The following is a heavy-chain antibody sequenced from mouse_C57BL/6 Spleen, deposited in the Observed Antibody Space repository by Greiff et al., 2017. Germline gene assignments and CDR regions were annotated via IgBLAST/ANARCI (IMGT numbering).Heavy chain of an antibody. CDR2: IDPSDSYT. Sequence: VQLQQPGAELVMPGASVKLSCKASGYTFTSYWMHWVKQRPGQGLEWIGEIDPSDSYTNYNQKFKGKSTLTVDKSSSTAYMQLSSLTSEDSAVYYCARGRSYYSNFVYAMDYWGQGTSVTVSS. V-gene: IGHV1-69*01. CDR3: ARGRSYYSNFVYAMDY. CDR1: GYTFTSYW. J-gene: IGHJ4*01. D-gene: IGHD2-5*01.